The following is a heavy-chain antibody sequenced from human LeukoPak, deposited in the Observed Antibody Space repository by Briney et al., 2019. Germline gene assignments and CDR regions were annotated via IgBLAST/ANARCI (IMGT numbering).Heavy chain of an antibody. CDR1: GGSIRSSSYY. CDR2: IYFTGNT. V-gene: IGHV4-39*01. J-gene: IGHJ4*02. D-gene: IGHD2-2*03. Sequence: SETLSLTCAVSGGSIRSSSYYWGWIRQPPGKGLEWIGSIYFTGNTYYNPSLKTRVTISIDTSKNQFSLNLSSVTATDTAMYYCTSGYFVHTFDFWGQGPLVTVSS. CDR3: TSGYFVHTFDF.